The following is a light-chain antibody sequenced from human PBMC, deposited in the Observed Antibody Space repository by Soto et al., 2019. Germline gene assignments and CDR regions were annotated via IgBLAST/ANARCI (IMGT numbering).Light chain of an antibody. Sequence: QSALTQPASVSGSPGQSITISCTGSSSDVGGYEYVSWYQQHPGKAPKLMIYEVSYRPSGVSNRFSGSKSGNTASLTISGLQTEDEADYYCSSHTTTSALDVFGGGTKLTVL. CDR1: SSDVGGYEY. CDR3: SSHTTTSALDV. CDR2: EVS. V-gene: IGLV2-14*01. J-gene: IGLJ2*01.